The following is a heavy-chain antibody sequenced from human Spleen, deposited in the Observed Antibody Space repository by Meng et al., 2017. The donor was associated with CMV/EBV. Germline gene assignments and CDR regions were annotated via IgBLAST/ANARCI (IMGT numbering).Heavy chain of an antibody. CDR2: ISSSSSYI. D-gene: IGHD2-2*01. V-gene: IGHV3-21*01. CDR3: ARSPYQYYFDY. Sequence: GPLLESGGGLVKPGGSLRLSCAASGFTFSSYSMNWVRQAPGKGLEWVSSISSSSSYIYYADSVKGRFTISRDNSKNTLYLQMNSLRAEDTAVYYCARSPYQYYFDYWGQGTLVTVSS. J-gene: IGHJ4*02. CDR1: GFTFSSYS.